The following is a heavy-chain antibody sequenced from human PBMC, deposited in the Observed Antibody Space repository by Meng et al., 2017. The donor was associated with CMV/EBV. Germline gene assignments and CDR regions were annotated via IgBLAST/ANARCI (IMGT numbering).Heavy chain of an antibody. J-gene: IGHJ4*02. Sequence: CAASGFNFSSYDMHWVRQAPGKGLEWVAVISYDGSNKYYADSVKGRFTISRDNSKNTLYLQMNSLRAEDTAVYYCASSGGATTGALDYWGQGTLVTVSS. V-gene: IGHV3-30*04. D-gene: IGHD1-26*01. CDR1: GFNFSSYD. CDR2: ISYDGSNK. CDR3: ASSGGATTGALDY.